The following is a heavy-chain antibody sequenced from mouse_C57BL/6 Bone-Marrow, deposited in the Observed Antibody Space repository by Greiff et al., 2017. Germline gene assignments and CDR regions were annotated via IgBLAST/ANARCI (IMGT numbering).Heavy chain of an antibody. J-gene: IGHJ4*01. D-gene: IGHD1-1*01. CDR1: GYTFTSYW. CDR2: IHPHGGST. V-gene: IGHV1-64*01. Sequence: QVQLQQPGAELVKPGASVKLSCKASGYTFTSYWMHWVKQRPGQGLAWIGMIHPHGGSTNYNEQFKSKATLTVDKSYSTASMQLCSLTSEDSSVYYGASAATVVAHYYAMAYWGQGTSVTVAS. CDR3: ASAATVVAHYYAMAY.